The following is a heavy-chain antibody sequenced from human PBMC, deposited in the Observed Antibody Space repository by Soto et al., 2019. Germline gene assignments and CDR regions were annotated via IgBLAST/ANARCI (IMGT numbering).Heavy chain of an antibody. CDR2: IKEDGSEK. CDR3: ARDVI. J-gene: IGHJ4*02. Sequence: EVQLVESGGGLVQPGGSQRLSCAASGFSFSSFWMSWVRQAPGKGLEWVAAIKEDGSEKNYVDSVRGRFTISRDNAKNSLNRQKNGLRADDTAVYYCARDVIWGQGSLVTVSS. V-gene: IGHV3-7*05. CDR1: GFSFSSFW.